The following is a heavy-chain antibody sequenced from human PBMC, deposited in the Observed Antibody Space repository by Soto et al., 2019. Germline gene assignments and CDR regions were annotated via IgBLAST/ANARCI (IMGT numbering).Heavy chain of an antibody. D-gene: IGHD1-1*01. Sequence: QVQVVQSGAEMKKPGSSVKVSCKTSGGTVSTAAISWVRQAPGQGLEWMGGIMPIFRTADYAQKFQGRVTITADESATRAYVELSSLRSEDTAVYYCARDNDRAQLGGNYYYIMDVWGQGTTVTVTS. J-gene: IGHJ6*02. CDR1: GGTVSTAA. CDR2: IMPIFRTA. CDR3: ARDNDRAQLGGNYYYIMDV. V-gene: IGHV1-69*12.